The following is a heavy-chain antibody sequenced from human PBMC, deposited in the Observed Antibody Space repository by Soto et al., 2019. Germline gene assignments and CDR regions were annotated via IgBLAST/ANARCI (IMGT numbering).Heavy chain of an antibody. Sequence: QVQLVESGGGVIQPGKSLRLSCAASGFTFSNFAMHWVRQAPGKGLEWVTAISSDGNSKYYADSVKGRFTVSRDSSENTLYVEMNSLRVEDTAVYYCARGGSGSSDSQSDYWGQGTLVTVSS. CDR2: ISSDGNSK. D-gene: IGHD3-16*01. J-gene: IGHJ4*02. CDR3: ARGGSGSSDSQSDY. CDR1: GFTFSNFA. V-gene: IGHV3-30*04.